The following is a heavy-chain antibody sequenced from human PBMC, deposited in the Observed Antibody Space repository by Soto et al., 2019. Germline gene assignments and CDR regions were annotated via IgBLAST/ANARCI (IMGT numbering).Heavy chain of an antibody. CDR3: ANLEVMTTVTRGVEY. CDR2: IIPILDVA. D-gene: IGHD4-17*01. V-gene: IGHV1-69*02. CDR1: GGTVTNYT. Sequence: QVQLVQSGAEVKKPGSSVKVSCKSSGGTVTNYTITWVRQAPGQGLEWMGRIIPILDVANYAQKFQGRVTITAEKSMSTAYMAMSSLRSEDTAVYYSANLEVMTTVTRGVEYGGQGTLVSVPS. J-gene: IGHJ4*02.